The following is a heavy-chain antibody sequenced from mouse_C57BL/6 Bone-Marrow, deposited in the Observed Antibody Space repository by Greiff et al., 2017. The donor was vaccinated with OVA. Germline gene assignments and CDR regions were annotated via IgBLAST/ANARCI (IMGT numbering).Heavy chain of an antibody. CDR2: IYPGSGNT. CDR1: GYSFTSYY. V-gene: IGHV1-66*01. CDR3: AREPRAVVRYFDV. J-gene: IGHJ1*03. D-gene: IGHD1-1*01. Sequence: VQLQQSGPELVKPGASVKISCKASGYSFTSYYIHWVKQRPGQGLEWIGWIYPGSGNTKYNEKFKGKATLTADTSSSTADMQLSSLTSEDSAVYYCAREPRAVVRYFDVWGTGTTVTVSS.